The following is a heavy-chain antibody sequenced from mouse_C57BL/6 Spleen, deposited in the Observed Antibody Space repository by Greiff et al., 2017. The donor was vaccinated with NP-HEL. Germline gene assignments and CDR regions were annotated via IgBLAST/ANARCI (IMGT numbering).Heavy chain of an antibody. CDR3: ARDTTVVVPSYFDY. CDR2: IYPGSGNT. Sequence: QVHVKQSGAELVRPGASVKLSCKASGYTFTDYYINWVKQRPGQGLEWIARIYPGSGNTYYNEKFKGKATLTAEKSSSTAYMQLSSLTSEDSAVYFGARDTTVVVPSYFDYWGQGTTLTVSS. CDR1: GYTFTDYY. V-gene: IGHV1-76*01. D-gene: IGHD1-1*01. J-gene: IGHJ2*01.